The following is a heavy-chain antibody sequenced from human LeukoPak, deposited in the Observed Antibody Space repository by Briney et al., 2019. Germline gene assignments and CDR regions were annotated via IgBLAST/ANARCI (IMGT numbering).Heavy chain of an antibody. CDR1: GGSISGYY. CDR2: IYTSGST. V-gene: IGHV4-4*07. J-gene: IGHJ6*02. D-gene: IGHD6-13*01. Sequence: SETLSLTCTVSGGSISGYYWSWIRQPAGKGLEWIGRIYTSGSTNYNPSLKSRVTMSVDTSKNQFSLKLSSVTAADTAVYYCARDAYSSSWLDYYGMDVWGQGTTVTVSS. CDR3: ARDAYSSSWLDYYGMDV.